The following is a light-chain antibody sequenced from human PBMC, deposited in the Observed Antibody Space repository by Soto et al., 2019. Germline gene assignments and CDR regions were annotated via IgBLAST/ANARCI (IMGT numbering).Light chain of an antibody. V-gene: IGKV3-15*01. J-gene: IGKJ5*01. CDR2: RAS. Sequence: EVVITQSPATLSLSPGERATLSCRASQSVSSLLAWYQQKPGQAPRLLIYRASYRDTGVSGRFSGSGSGTEFTLTITSLQPEDFSVYYCQQYNEWTITFGQGTRLEIK. CDR1: QSVSSL. CDR3: QQYNEWTIT.